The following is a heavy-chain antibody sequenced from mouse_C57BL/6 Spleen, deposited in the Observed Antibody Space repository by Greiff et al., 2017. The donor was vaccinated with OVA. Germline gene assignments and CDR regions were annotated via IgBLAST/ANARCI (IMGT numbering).Heavy chain of an antibody. CDR1: GFTFSSYA. J-gene: IGHJ2*01. Sequence: EVQLQESGEGLVKPGGSLKLSCAASGFTFSSYAMSWVRQTPEKRLEWVAYISSGGDYIYYADTVKGRFTISRDNARNTLYLQMSSLKSEDTAMYYCTRDRGVTGLDYWGQGTTLTVSS. D-gene: IGHD2-2*01. CDR3: TRDRGVTGLDY. CDR2: ISSGGDYI. V-gene: IGHV5-9-1*02.